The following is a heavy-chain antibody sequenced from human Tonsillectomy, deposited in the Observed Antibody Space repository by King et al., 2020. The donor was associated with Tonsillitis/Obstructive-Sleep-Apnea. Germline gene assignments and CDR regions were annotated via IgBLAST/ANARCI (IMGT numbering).Heavy chain of an antibody. J-gene: IGHJ4*02. Sequence: QLVQSGAEVKKPGESLKISCKGSGYRFTTYWIGWVRQMPGKGLEWMGIIYPGDSDTRYSPSFQGQVTMSADKSISTAYLHWSSLKASDTAMYYCARHVGASSGYYSALDYWGQGTLVTVSS. D-gene: IGHD3-22*01. CDR1: GYRFTTYW. CDR2: IYPGDSDT. CDR3: ARHVGASSGYYSALDY. V-gene: IGHV5-51*01.